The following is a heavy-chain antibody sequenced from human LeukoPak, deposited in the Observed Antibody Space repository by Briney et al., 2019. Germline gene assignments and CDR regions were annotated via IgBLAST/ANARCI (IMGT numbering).Heavy chain of an antibody. CDR2: ISSSSSTI. CDR1: GFTFSSYS. D-gene: IGHD2-2*01. Sequence: AGGSLRLSCAASGFTFSSYSMNWVRQAPGKGLEWVSYISSSSSTIYYADSVKGRFTISRDNAKNSLYLQINSLRAEDTAVYYCARGYVVVPAAILYYYGMDVWGQGTTVTVSS. J-gene: IGHJ6*02. CDR3: ARGYVVVPAAILYYYGMDV. V-gene: IGHV3-48*01.